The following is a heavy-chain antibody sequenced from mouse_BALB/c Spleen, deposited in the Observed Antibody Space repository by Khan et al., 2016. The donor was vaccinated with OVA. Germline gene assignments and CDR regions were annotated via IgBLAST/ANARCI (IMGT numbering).Heavy chain of an antibody. CDR2: ISSLAYSI. V-gene: IGHV5-15*02. J-gene: IGHJ4*01. Sequence: EVELVESGGGLVQPGGSRKLSCAASGFTFSDYGLAWVRQAPGKGPEWVAFISSLAYSIYYADTVTGRFTISRENAKNTLYLEMRSLRSGDTAMYYCARSWAMDYWGQGTSVTVSS. CDR3: ARSWAMDY. CDR1: GFTFSDYG.